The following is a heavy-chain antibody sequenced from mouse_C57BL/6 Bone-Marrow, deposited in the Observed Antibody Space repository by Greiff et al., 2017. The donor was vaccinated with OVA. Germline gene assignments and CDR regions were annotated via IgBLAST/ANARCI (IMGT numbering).Heavy chain of an antibody. J-gene: IGHJ1*03. Sequence: EVQLVESGPELVKPGASVKIPCKASGYTFTDYNMDWVKQSHGKSLEWIGDINPNNGGTIYNQKFKGKATLTVDKSSSTAYMELRSLTSEDTAVYYCARTVYYGSSWYFDVWGTGTTVTVSS. V-gene: IGHV1-18*01. CDR2: INPNNGGT. CDR1: GYTFTDYN. D-gene: IGHD1-1*01. CDR3: ARTVYYGSSWYFDV.